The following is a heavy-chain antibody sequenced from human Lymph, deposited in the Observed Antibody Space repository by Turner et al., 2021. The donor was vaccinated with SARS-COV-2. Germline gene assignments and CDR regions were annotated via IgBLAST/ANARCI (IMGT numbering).Heavy chain of an antibody. Sequence: QVRLVETRRGVAVPGSCLALSCAVSGFTFSTYGMHWVRQAPGQGLGWGVVRWYDGSNKYDADSEKGRFNISRENSKNTLYLKMNSLRAEDTAVYYCAREGEVGATGFDCWGQGTLVTVSS. CDR2: RWYDGSNK. CDR3: AREGEVGATGFDC. V-gene: IGHV3-33*01. CDR1: GFTFSTYG. D-gene: IGHD1-26*01. J-gene: IGHJ4*02.